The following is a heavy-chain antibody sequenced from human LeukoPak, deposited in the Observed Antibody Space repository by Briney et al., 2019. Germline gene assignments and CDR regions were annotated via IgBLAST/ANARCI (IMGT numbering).Heavy chain of an antibody. J-gene: IGHJ4*02. CDR3: ARLRAVTRSSSWLQVRRRFDY. CDR1: GGSIGGYY. Sequence: SETLSLTCAVYGGSIGGYYWSWIRQPPGKGLEWIGEINHSGSTNYNPSLKSRVTISVDTSKNQFSLKLSSVTAADTAVYYCARLRAVTRSSSWLQVRRRFDYWGQGTLVTVSS. D-gene: IGHD6-13*01. CDR2: INHSGST. V-gene: IGHV4-34*01.